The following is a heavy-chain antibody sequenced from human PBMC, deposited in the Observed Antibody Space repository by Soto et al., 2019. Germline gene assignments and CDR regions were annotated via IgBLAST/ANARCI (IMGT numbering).Heavy chain of an antibody. CDR3: ARNRYGLGSYSPHTWLGYYYYGMDV. CDR2: IIPIFGTA. D-gene: IGHD3-10*01. CDR1: GGTFSSYA. V-gene: IGHV1-69*01. J-gene: IGHJ6*02. Sequence: QVQLVQSGAEVKKPGSSVKVSCKASGGTFSSYAISWVRQAPGQGLEWMGGIIPIFGTANYAQKFQGRVTITADESTSTAQMEMSSLRSEDRAVYYCARNRYGLGSYSPHTWLGYYYYGMDVWGQGTTVTVSS.